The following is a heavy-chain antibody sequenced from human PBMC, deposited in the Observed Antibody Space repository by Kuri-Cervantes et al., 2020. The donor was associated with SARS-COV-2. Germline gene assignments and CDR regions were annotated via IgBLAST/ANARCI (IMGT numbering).Heavy chain of an antibody. CDR2: INPNSGGT. CDR3: AREVKSMIVVARGDAFDI. Sequence: ASVKVSCKASGYPFTGYYIHWVRQAPGQGLEWMGWINPNSGGTTYAQKFQGRVTMTRDTSINTAYMELSRLRSDDTAVYYCAREVKSMIVVARGDAFDIWGQGTMVTVSS. D-gene: IGHD3-22*01. J-gene: IGHJ3*02. V-gene: IGHV1-2*02. CDR1: GYPFTGYY.